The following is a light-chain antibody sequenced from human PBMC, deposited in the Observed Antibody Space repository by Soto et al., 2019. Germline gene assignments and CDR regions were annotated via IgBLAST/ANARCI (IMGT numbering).Light chain of an antibody. Sequence: EIVLTQSPGTLSLSPGERATLSCRASQSVTNNYLAWFQQKPGQAPRLIIYEASNRAAGIPDRFSGSGSGTDFTLTISRLEPEDFAVYYCQQYGSSPGTFGQGTKVDIK. CDR3: QQYGSSPGT. CDR1: QSVTNNY. V-gene: IGKV3-20*01. CDR2: EAS. J-gene: IGKJ1*01.